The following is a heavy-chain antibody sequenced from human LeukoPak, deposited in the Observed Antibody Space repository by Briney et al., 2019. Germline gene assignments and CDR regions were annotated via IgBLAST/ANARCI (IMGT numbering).Heavy chain of an antibody. V-gene: IGHV1-46*01. J-gene: IGHJ6*02. CDR1: GCTFTSYY. CDR3: QATARWYYYYGMDV. CDR2: INPSGGST. Sequence: ASVKVSCKASGCTFTSYYMHWVRQAPGQGLEWMGIINPSGGSTSYAQKFQGRVTMTRDTSTSTVYMELSSLRSEDTAVYYCQATARWYYYYGMDVWGQGTTVTVSS. D-gene: IGHD6-6*01.